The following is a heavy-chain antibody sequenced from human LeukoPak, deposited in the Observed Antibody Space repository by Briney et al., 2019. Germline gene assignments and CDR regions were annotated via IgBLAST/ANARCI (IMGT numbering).Heavy chain of an antibody. V-gene: IGHV4-59*08. CDR3: ARRRPTFSYTNYYYGMDV. J-gene: IGHJ6*02. D-gene: IGHD3-16*01. Sequence: SETLSLTCTVSGGSISSYYWSWIRQPLGKGLEWIGYIYYSGSTNYNPSLKSRVTISVDTSKNQFSLKLSSVTAADTAVYYCARRRPTFSYTNYYYGMDVWGQGTTVTVSS. CDR1: GGSISSYY. CDR2: IYYSGST.